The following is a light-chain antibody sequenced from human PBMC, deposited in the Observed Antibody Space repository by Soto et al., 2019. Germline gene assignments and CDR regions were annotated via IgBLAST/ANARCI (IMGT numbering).Light chain of an antibody. CDR1: QSLLHSNGYNY. Sequence: DIVMTQSPLSLPVTPGEPASISCRSSQSLLHSNGYNYLDWYLQKPGQSPQLLIYLGSNRSSGVPDRFSGSGSGTDFTLTISRLEPEDFAVYYCQQYGRSPFTFGPGT. J-gene: IGKJ3*01. V-gene: IGKV2-28*01. CDR2: LGS. CDR3: QQYGRSPFT.